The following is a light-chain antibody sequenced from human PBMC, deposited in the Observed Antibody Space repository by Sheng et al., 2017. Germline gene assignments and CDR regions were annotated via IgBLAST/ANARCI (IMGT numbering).Light chain of an antibody. CDR3: MQGARWPWT. Sequence: DVVMTQSPHSLPVTLGQPASISCRSTQSLVHSDGNTYLNWFQQRPGQSPRRLIYKVSNRDSGVPDRFSGSGSGTDFTLKISRVEAEDVAVYYCMQGARWPWTFGQGTKVEIK. J-gene: IGKJ1*01. CDR1: QSLVHSDGNTY. CDR2: KVS. V-gene: IGKV2-30*02.